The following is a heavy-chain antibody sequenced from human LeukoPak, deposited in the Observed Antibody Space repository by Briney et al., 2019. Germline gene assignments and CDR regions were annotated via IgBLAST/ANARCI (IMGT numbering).Heavy chain of an antibody. CDR1: GFTFSSYS. CDR3: ARPQVVGATYDAFDI. J-gene: IGHJ3*02. V-gene: IGHV3-21*01. CDR2: ISSSSSYI. Sequence: GGSLRLSCAASGFTFSSYSMNWVRQAPGKGLEWVSSISSSSSYIYYADSVKGRFTISRDNAKNSLYLQINSLSAEDTAVYYCARPQVVGATYDAFDIWGQGQWSPSLQ. D-gene: IGHD1-26*01.